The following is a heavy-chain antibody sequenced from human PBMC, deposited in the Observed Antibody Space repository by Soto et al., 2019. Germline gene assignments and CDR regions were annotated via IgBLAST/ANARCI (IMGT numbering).Heavy chain of an antibody. CDR3: AKASSTISPDY. D-gene: IGHD5-12*01. J-gene: IGHJ4*02. V-gene: IGHV3-23*01. CDR2: ISGSASST. CDR1: GFTFTAYA. Sequence: EVQLLESGGGLVQPGGSLRLSCAASGFTFTAYAMTWVRQAPGKGLEWVSSISGSASSTFYAGSVKGRFTISRDNSRNTVSLQMNSLRAEDTAVYYCAKASSTISPDYWGQGTLVTVSS.